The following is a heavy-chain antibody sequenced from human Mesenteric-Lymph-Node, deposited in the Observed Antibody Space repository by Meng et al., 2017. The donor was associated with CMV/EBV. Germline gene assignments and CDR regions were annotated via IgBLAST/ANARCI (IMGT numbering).Heavy chain of an antibody. V-gene: IGHV3-74*01. CDR3: AKASIYYYYGMDV. J-gene: IGHJ6*02. CDR2: LNTDGSTT. Sequence: GESLKISCAASGFTFSGFYMHWVRQVPGKGLLWVSRLNTDGSTTVYADSVKGRFTISRDNAKKTLYLQMNSLRAEDTALYYCAKASIYYYYGMDVWGQGSTVTVSS. CDR1: GFTFSGFY.